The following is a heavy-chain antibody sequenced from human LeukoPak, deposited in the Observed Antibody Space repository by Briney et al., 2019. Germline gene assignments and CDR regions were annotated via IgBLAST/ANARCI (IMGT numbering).Heavy chain of an antibody. CDR2: ISGSGGST. CDR1: GFTFSSFG. D-gene: IGHD3-9*01. V-gene: IGHV3-23*01. Sequence: GGSLRLSCAASGFTFSSFGMSWVRQAPGKGLEWVSAISGSGGSTYYADSVKGRFTISRDNSKNSLYLQMNSLRAEDTAVYYCARDYRGYFDWLSGPDFDYWGQGTLVTVSS. CDR3: ARDYRGYFDWLSGPDFDY. J-gene: IGHJ4*02.